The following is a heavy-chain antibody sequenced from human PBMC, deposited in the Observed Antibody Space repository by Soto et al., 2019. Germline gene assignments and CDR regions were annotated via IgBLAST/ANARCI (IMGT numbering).Heavy chain of an antibody. CDR1: GFTFSSSA. V-gene: IGHV3-23*01. CDR2: ISGSGGST. CDR3: AKQITIFEVDAFDI. J-gene: IGHJ3*02. Sequence: EVQLLESGGVLVQPGGSLRLSCAASGFTFSSSAMSWVRQAPGKRLEWVSAISGSGGSTYYADSVKGRFTISRDNSKITLYLQMNSLRAEDTAVYYCAKQITIFEVDAFDIWGQGTMVTVSS. D-gene: IGHD3-3*01.